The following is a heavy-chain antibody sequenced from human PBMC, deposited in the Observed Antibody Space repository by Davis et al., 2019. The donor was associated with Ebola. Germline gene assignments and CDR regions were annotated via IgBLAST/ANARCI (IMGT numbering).Heavy chain of an antibody. CDR1: GFTFSSYA. V-gene: IGHV3-23*01. J-gene: IGHJ6*04. CDR2: VTSSGGST. Sequence: GESLKISCAASGFTFSSYAMTWARQAPGKGLEWVSAVTSSGGSTYYADSVKGRFTISRDNSKNTLYLQMNSLGVEDTAVYYCAKGGSGWPSDYSYGMGVWGKGTTVTVSS. CDR3: AKGGSGWPSDYSYGMGV. D-gene: IGHD6-19*01.